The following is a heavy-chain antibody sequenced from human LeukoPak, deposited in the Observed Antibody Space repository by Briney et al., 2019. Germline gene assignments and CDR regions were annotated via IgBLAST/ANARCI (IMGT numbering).Heavy chain of an antibody. D-gene: IGHD2-15*01. CDR1: GFTFSSFA. CDR3: AREKVVFLIFDLGI. CDR2: ISGTGGST. V-gene: IGHV3-23*01. Sequence: GGSLRLSCAASGFTFSSFAMSWVRQAPGKGLEWGSSISGTGGSTYYADSVKGRFTISRDNSKNTLYLQMNSLRAEDTALYYCAREKVVFLIFDLGIWGKGIMVTVSS. J-gene: IGHJ3*02.